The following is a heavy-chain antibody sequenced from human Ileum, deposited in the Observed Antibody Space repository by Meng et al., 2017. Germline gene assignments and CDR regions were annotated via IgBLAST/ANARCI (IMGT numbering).Heavy chain of an antibody. CDR3: AREGASFGDYAFDI. Sequence: GGSLRLSCAASGFTVSSYYMSWVRQAPGKGLEWVSLIYSGGSTYYADSVKGRFTISRDTSKNTLYLQMNSLRAEDTAVYYCAREGASFGDYAFDIWGQGTMVTVSS. J-gene: IGHJ3*02. V-gene: IGHV3-66*02. CDR2: IYSGGST. D-gene: IGHD4-17*01. CDR1: GFTVSSYY.